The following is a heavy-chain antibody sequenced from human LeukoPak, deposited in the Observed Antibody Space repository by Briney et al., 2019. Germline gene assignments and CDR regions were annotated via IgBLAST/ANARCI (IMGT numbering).Heavy chain of an antibody. CDR1: GFTFSNYW. Sequence: GGSLRLSCAASGFTFSNYWMSWVRQAPGNGPEWVANIKEDESEKNYVDSVKGRFTISRDNAKNSLYLQMNSLRAEDTALYYCARVISAGYDWYFDYWGQGTLVTVSS. CDR2: IKEDESEK. CDR3: ARVISAGYDWYFDY. D-gene: IGHD3-3*01. J-gene: IGHJ4*02. V-gene: IGHV3-7*03.